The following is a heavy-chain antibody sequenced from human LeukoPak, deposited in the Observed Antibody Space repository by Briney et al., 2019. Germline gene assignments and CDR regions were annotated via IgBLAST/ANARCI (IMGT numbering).Heavy chain of an antibody. V-gene: IGHV3-30*02. CDR3: ARDRLVWGFGDSAHDY. D-gene: IGHD3-10*01. CDR1: GFSFRNYG. Sequence: GGSLRLSCAASGFSFRNYGIHWVRQAPGKGLEWVAFIRYDGSNRYYADSVKGRFTISRDNSKNTLYLQMNSLRDEDTAVYYCARDRLVWGFGDSAHDYWGQGTLVTVSS. CDR2: IRYDGSNR. J-gene: IGHJ4*02.